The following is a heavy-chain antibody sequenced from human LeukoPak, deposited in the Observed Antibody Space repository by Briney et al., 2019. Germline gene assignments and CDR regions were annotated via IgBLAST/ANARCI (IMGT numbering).Heavy chain of an antibody. CDR1: GYTFTSYG. V-gene: IGHV1-18*01. CDR3: ARDPSLRYCDWYPTFDI. D-gene: IGHD3-9*01. Sequence: ASVKVSCKASGYTFTSYGISWVRQAPGKGLEWMGWISAYNGNTNYAQKLQGRVTMTTDTSTSTAYMELRSLRSDDTAVYYCARDPSLRYCDWYPTFDIWGQGTMVTVSS. CDR2: ISAYNGNT. J-gene: IGHJ3*02.